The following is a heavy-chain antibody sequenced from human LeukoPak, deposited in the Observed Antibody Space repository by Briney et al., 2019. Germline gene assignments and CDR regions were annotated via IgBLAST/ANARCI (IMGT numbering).Heavy chain of an antibody. CDR1: GFTFSSYT. CDR3: AELGITMIGGV. J-gene: IGHJ6*04. V-gene: IGHV3-21*01. Sequence: PGGSLRLSCAASGFTFSSYTMNWVRQAPGKGLEWVSSISTSSSYISYADSVKGRFTISRDNAKNSLYLQMNSLRAEDTAVYYCAELGITMIGGVWGKGTTVTISS. D-gene: IGHD3-10*02. CDR2: ISTSSSYI.